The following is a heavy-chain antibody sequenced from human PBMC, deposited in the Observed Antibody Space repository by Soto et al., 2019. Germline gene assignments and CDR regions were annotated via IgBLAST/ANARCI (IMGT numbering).Heavy chain of an antibody. Sequence: GASVKVSCKASGYTFTSYGISWVRQAPGQGLEWMGWVSAYNGNTNYAQKLQGRVTMTTDTSTSTAYMELRSLRSDDTAVYYCARDGGRGGSYYTYYSYYGMDVWGQGTTVTVSS. CDR2: VSAYNGNT. CDR1: GYTFTSYG. V-gene: IGHV1-18*04. CDR3: ARDGGRGGSYYTYYSYYGMDV. J-gene: IGHJ6*02. D-gene: IGHD1-26*01.